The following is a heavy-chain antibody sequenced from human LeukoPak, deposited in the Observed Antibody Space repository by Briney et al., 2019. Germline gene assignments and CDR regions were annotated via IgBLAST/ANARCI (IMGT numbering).Heavy chain of an antibody. D-gene: IGHD2-2*02. CDR2: IYTSGTT. J-gene: IGHJ4*02. V-gene: IGHV4-61*09. Sequence: PSETLSLTCTVSGGSINSGSFYWNCIRQSAGKGLGWIGHIYTSGTTNCNPSLKSRVTISLDTSKNQFSLKLNSVTAADTAVYYCARCTSTSCYNFDYWGQGALVTVSS. CDR3: ARCTSTSCYNFDY. CDR1: GGSINSGSFY.